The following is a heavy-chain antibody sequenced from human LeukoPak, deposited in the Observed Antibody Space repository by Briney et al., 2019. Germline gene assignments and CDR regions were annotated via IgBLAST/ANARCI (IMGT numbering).Heavy chain of an antibody. J-gene: IGHJ4*02. V-gene: IGHV1-46*01. Sequence: ASVKVSCKASGYTFTSYYMHWVRQASGQGLEWMGIINPSGGSTSYAQKFQGRVTMTRDTSTSTVYMELSSLRSEDTAVYYCAREEGSGWPDYWGQGTLVTVSS. D-gene: IGHD6-19*01. CDR1: GYTFTSYY. CDR2: INPSGGST. CDR3: AREEGSGWPDY.